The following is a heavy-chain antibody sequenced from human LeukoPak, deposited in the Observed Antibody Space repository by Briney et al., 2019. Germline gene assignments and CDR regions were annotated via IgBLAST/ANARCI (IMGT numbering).Heavy chain of an antibody. CDR2: INPNSGGT. D-gene: IGHD2-2*01. J-gene: IGHJ3*02. CDR3: ARDRGKSQLSLAFDI. Sequence: ASVKVSCKASGYTFTGYYMHWVRQAPGQGLEWMGWINPNSGGTNYAQKFQGRVTMTRDTSISTAYMELSRLRSDDTAVYYCARDRGKSQLSLAFDIWGQGTMVTVSS. CDR1: GYTFTGYY. V-gene: IGHV1-2*02.